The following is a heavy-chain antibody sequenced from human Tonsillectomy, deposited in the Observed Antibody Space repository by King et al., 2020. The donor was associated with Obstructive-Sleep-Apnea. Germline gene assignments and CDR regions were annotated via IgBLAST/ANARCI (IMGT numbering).Heavy chain of an antibody. CDR2: ISYDGSTE. Sequence: VQLVESGGGVAQPGRSLRLSCAASGFTFSSYAMHWVRQAPGKGLVWVAGISYDGSTEYYVDSVKGRFTISRDTSKNTVYLQMNSLRAEDTAVYYCARDHGFGELYYGMDVWGQGTTVTVSS. CDR1: GFTFSSYA. V-gene: IGHV3-30*04. CDR3: ARDHGFGELYYGMDV. J-gene: IGHJ6*02. D-gene: IGHD3-10*01.